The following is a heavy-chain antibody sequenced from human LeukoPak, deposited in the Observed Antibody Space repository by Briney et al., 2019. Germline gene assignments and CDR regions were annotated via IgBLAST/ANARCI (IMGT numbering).Heavy chain of an antibody. Sequence: PGGSLRLSCAASGFTFSNFDMNWVRQAPGKGLEWVSSISSSTNYIYYADSVKGRFTISRDNSRNTVYLQMDSLRAEDSAIYYCAKNAGYSYGLYYFDYWGQGTLVTVSS. CDR3: AKNAGYSYGLYYFDY. J-gene: IGHJ4*02. V-gene: IGHV3-21*04. CDR1: GFTFSNFD. D-gene: IGHD5-18*01. CDR2: ISSSTNYI.